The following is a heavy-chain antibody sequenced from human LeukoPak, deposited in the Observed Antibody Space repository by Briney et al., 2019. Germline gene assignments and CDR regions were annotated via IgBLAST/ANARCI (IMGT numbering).Heavy chain of an antibody. CDR1: GYSLTTYY. CDR2: ISAYNGNT. J-gene: IGHJ4*02. Sequence: ASVKVSCKASGYSLTTYYMHWVRQAPGQGLEWMGWISAYNGNTNYAQKLQGRVTMTTDTSTSTAYMELRSLRSDDTAVYYCARSIYGSGSYYDYWGQGTLVTVSS. CDR3: ARSIYGSGSYYDY. D-gene: IGHD3-10*01. V-gene: IGHV1-18*04.